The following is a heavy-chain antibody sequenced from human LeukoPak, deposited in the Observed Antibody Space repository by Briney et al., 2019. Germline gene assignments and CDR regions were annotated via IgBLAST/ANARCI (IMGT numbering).Heavy chain of an antibody. CDR3: ARVVVFGVVSSDYYYYYMDV. CDR2: INHSGST. V-gene: IGHV4-34*10. CDR1: GGSFSGYY. D-gene: IGHD3-3*01. J-gene: IGHJ6*03. Sequence: PSETLSLTCAVYGGSFSGYYWSWIRQPPGKGLEWIGEINHSGSTNYSPSLKSRVTMSVDTSKNQFSLKLSSVTAADTAVYYCARVVVFGVVSSDYYYYYMDVWGKGTTVTVSS.